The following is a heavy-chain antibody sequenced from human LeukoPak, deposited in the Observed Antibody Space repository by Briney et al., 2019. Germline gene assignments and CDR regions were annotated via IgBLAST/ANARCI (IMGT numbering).Heavy chain of an antibody. CDR2: INPSGGST. CDR1: GYTFTSYY. V-gene: IGHV1-46*01. Sequence: ASVKVSCKASGYTFTSYYMHWVRQAPGQGLEWMGIINPSGGSTSYAQKFQGRVTMTRDTSTSTVYMELSSLRSEDTAVYYCAGDLIAAAGIKAADYWGQGTLVTVSS. CDR3: AGDLIAAAGIKAADY. D-gene: IGHD6-13*01. J-gene: IGHJ4*02.